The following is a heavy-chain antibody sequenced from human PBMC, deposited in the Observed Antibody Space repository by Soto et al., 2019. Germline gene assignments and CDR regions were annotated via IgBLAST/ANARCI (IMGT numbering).Heavy chain of an antibody. Sequence: GESLKISCKGSGYSFTSYWIGWVRQMPGKGLEWMGIIYPGDSDTRYSPSFQGQVTISADKSISTAYLQWSSLKASDTAMYYCARLHQQWLESYYYYYMDVWGKGTTVTVSS. J-gene: IGHJ6*03. CDR1: GYSFTSYW. D-gene: IGHD6-19*01. CDR3: ARLHQQWLESYYYYYMDV. V-gene: IGHV5-51*01. CDR2: IYPGDSDT.